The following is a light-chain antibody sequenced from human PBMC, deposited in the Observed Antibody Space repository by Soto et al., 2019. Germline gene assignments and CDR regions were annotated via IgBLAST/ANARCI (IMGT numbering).Light chain of an antibody. CDR1: QSIRTY. J-gene: IGKJ2*03. CDR3: PQTSNTLDS. V-gene: IGKV1-39*01. Sequence: DIQVTQSPSSLSASVGDRVTITCRASQSIRTYLNWYQQRPGKPPKLLIHTASTLHSGVPSRFSCSGSGTDFTLTISSLQPEDFATYYCPQTSNTLDSFGQGTKLAIK. CDR2: TAS.